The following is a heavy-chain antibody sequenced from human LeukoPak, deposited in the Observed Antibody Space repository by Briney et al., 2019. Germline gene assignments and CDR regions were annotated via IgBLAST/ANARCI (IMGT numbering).Heavy chain of an antibody. J-gene: IGHJ4*02. V-gene: IGHV4-59*01. Sequence: NPSETLSLTCSVSGGSISSYYWSWIRQPPGKGLEWIGYIYYSGSTNYNPSLKSRVTISVDTSKNQFSLKLSSVTAADTAVYYCAGGVATTGGFYFDYWGQGTLVTVSS. CDR2: IYYSGST. D-gene: IGHD5-12*01. CDR3: AGGVATTGGFYFDY. CDR1: GGSISSYY.